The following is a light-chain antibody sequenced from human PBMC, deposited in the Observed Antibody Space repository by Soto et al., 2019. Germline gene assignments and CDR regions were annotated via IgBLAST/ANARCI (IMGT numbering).Light chain of an antibody. Sequence: EIVLTQSPGTLSLSPGERATLSCRASQSVSSCYLAWYQQKPGQAPRLLIYGASSRATGIPDRFSGSGSGTDFTLTISRLEPEDFVLYYCQQYGSSPAFGGGTKVEIK. CDR1: QSVSSCY. J-gene: IGKJ4*01. CDR3: QQYGSSPA. CDR2: GAS. V-gene: IGKV3-20*01.